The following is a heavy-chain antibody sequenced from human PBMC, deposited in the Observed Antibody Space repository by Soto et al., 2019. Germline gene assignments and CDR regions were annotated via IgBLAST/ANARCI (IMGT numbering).Heavy chain of an antibody. V-gene: IGHV1-58*01. CDR3: AAVSSHAPTHGLLWFGEVNFDY. D-gene: IGHD3-10*01. J-gene: IGHJ4*02. CDR1: GFTFTSSA. CDR2: IVVGSGNT. Sequence: ASVNVSCKASGFTFTSSAVQWVRQARGQRLEWIGWIVVGSGNTNYAQKFQERVTITRDMSTSTAYMELSSLRSEDTAVYYCAAVSSHAPTHGLLWFGEVNFDYWGQGTLVTVSS.